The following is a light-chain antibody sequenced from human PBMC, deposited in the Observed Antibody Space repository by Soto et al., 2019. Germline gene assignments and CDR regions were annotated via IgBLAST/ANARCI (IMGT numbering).Light chain of an antibody. CDR2: GAS. CDR3: QQRSNWPIT. J-gene: IGKJ5*01. CDR1: QSVSNNY. Sequence: EIVFTQSPGTLSLSPGAIDTLFFRFSQSVSNNYLAWYQQKPGQAPRLIIYGASNRATGIPARFSGSGSGTDFTLTISSLEPEDFAVYYCQQRSNWPITFGQGARLEI. V-gene: IGKV3-11*01.